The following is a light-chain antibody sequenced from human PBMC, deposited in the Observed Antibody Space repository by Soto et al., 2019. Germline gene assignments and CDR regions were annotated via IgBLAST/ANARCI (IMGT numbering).Light chain of an antibody. V-gene: IGLV1-44*01. CDR3: AAWDDSVKGPV. J-gene: IGLJ2*01. CDR1: RFNIGSNT. Sequence: QSVLTQPPSASGTPGQRVTISCSGTRFNIGSNTVNWYQQLPGTAPKLLISSNDRRPSGVPDRLSGSKSGTSASLAIRGLQSEDEADYYCAAWDDSVKGPVFGGGTKVTVL. CDR2: SND.